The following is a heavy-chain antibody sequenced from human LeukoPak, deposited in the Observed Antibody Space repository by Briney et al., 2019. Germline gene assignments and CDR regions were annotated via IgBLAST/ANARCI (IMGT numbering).Heavy chain of an antibody. D-gene: IGHD2/OR15-2a*01. CDR3: ALGLLPLPHKFDY. Sequence: ASVKVSCKASGGTFSSYAISWVRQAPGQGLEWMGGIIPIFGTANYAQKFQGRVTITADESTSTAYMELSSLRSEDTAVYYCALGLLPLPHKFDYWGQGTLVTVSS. V-gene: IGHV1-69*13. CDR1: GGTFSSYA. CDR2: IIPIFGTA. J-gene: IGHJ4*02.